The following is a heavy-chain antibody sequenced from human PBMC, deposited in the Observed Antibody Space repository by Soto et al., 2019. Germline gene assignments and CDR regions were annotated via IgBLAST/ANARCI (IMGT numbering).Heavy chain of an antibody. J-gene: IGHJ4*02. V-gene: IGHV1-69*12. CDR3: ARDLIYCSGGSCYQQYYFDY. Sequence: QVQLVQSGAEVKKPGSSVKVSCKASGGTFSSYAISWVRQAPGQGLEWMGGIIPIFGTANYAQKFQGRVTITADESTSTAYRELSSLRSEDTAVYYCARDLIYCSGGSCYQQYYFDYWGQGTLVTVSS. CDR1: GGTFSSYA. D-gene: IGHD2-15*01. CDR2: IIPIFGTA.